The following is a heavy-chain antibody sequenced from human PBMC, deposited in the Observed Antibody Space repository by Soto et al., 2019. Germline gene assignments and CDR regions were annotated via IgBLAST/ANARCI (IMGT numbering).Heavy chain of an antibody. Sequence: PSETLSLTCTVSGGSISSSSYYWGWIRQPPGKGLEWIGSTYYSGSTYYNPSLKSRVTISVDTSKIQFSLKLSSVTAADTAVYYCARQGRRCSSTCNPYNWFDPWGQGTLVTVSS. CDR3: ARQGRRCSSTCNPYNWFDP. D-gene: IGHD2-2*01. J-gene: IGHJ5*02. V-gene: IGHV4-39*01. CDR2: TYYSGST. CDR1: GGSISSSSYY.